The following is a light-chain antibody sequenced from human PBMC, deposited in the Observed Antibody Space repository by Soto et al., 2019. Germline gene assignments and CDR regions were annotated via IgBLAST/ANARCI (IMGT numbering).Light chain of an antibody. V-gene: IGLV2-14*01. J-gene: IGLJ3*02. Sequence: QSALTQPASVSGSPGQSITISCTGTSSDVGYYNYVSWYQHHPGTAPKLLIFEVSNRPSGVSDRFSGSKSGNMASLTISGLQAEDEADYYCSSYTTSTTRVFGGGTKVTVL. CDR3: SSYTTSTTRV. CDR2: EVS. CDR1: SSDVGYYNY.